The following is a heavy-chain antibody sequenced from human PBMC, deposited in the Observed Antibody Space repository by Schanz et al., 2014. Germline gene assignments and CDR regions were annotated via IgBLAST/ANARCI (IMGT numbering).Heavy chain of an antibody. Sequence: EVQLVESGGGLVQPGGSLRLSCAASGFSFSSYAMGWVRQARGKGLEWVSAISGGGGTTYYTDSVKGRFTISGDSSKYTVYLQMNSLRADDTAVYYCAKGPYYYYYMDVWGNGTTVTVSS. CDR1: GFSFSSYA. V-gene: IGHV3-23*04. CDR3: AKGPYYYYYMDV. J-gene: IGHJ6*03. CDR2: ISGGGGTT.